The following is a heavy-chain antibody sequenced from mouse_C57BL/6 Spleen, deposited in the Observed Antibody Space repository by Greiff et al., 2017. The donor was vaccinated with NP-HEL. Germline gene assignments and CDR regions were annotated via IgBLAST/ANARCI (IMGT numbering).Heavy chain of an antibody. V-gene: IGHV1-59*01. Sequence: QVQLQQPGAELVRPGTSVKLSCKASGYTFTSYWMHWVKQRPGQGLEWIGVIDPSDSYTNYNQKFKGKATLTVDTSSSTAYMQLSSLTSEDSAVYYCARGDYDGVYYAMDYWGQGTSVTVSS. J-gene: IGHJ4*01. CDR1: GYTFTSYW. CDR3: ARGDYDGVYYAMDY. CDR2: IDPSDSYT. D-gene: IGHD2-4*01.